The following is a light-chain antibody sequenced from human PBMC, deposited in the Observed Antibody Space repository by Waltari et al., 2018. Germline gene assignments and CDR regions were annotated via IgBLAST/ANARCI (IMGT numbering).Light chain of an antibody. CDR3: SSYTTSSSWV. CDR2: DVS. V-gene: IGLV2-14*03. CDR1: SSDVGGKDY. Sequence: QSDLTQPASVSGSPGQSITISCTGSSSDVGGKDYVCWYQQHPGKAPKLIIHDVSKRPSGVSDRFSGSKSGNTASLTISGLQAEDEADYYCSSYTTSSSWVFGGGTKLTVL. J-gene: IGLJ3*02.